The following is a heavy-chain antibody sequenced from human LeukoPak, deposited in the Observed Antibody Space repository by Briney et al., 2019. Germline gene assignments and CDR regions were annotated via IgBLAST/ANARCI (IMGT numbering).Heavy chain of an antibody. D-gene: IGHD3-22*01. CDR3: AKEAGDSSGYDYFDY. J-gene: IGHJ4*02. V-gene: IGHV3-9*01. Sequence: GRSLRLSCAASGFTFDDYAMHWVRQAPGKGLEWVSGISWNSGSIGYADSVKGRFTISRDNAKNSLYLQMNSLRAEDTALYYCAKEAGDSSGYDYFDYWGQGTLVTVSS. CDR1: GFTFDDYA. CDR2: ISWNSGSI.